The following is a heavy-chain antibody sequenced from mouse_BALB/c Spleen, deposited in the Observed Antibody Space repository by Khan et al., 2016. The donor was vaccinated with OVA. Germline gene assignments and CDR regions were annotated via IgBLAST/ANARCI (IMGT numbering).Heavy chain of an antibody. J-gene: IGHJ4*01. V-gene: IGHV2-6-1*01. CDR3: ARHDGYAHYYAMDY. Sequence: VELVESGPGLVAPSQSLSITCTISGFSLTSYGVHWVRQPPGKGLEWLVVIWSDGSTTYNSALKSRLSISKDNSKSKVFLKMNSLQTDDTARYYCARHDGYAHYYAMDYWGQGTSVTVSS. CDR1: GFSLTSYG. CDR2: IWSDGST. D-gene: IGHD2-3*01.